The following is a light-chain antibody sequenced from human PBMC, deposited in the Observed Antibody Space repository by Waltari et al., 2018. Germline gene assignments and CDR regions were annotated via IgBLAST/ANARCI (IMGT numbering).Light chain of an antibody. CDR2: EGT. V-gene: IGLV2-23*01. CDR3: CSYAHSSRVV. CDR1: SSDVGSYNL. J-gene: IGLJ2*01. Sequence: QSALTQPASVSGSPGQSITISCTGTSSDVGSYNLVSWYQHYPGKAPKLMIYEGTKRPSWVSNRFSGSKSGNTAFLTIAGLQAEDEADYHCCSYAHSSRVVFGGGTKVTVL.